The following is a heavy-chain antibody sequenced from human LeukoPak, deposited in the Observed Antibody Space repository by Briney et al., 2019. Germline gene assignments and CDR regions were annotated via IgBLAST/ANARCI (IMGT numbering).Heavy chain of an antibody. V-gene: IGHV3-21*04. Sequence: GGSLRLSCAASGFTFSSYSMNWVRQAPGKGLEWVSSISSSSYIYYADSVEGRFTISRDSSKNTLYLQMNSLRAEDTAVYYCAKVESFFYYWGQGTLVTVSS. CDR2: ISSSSYI. CDR3: AKVESFFYY. J-gene: IGHJ4*02. CDR1: GFTFSSYS.